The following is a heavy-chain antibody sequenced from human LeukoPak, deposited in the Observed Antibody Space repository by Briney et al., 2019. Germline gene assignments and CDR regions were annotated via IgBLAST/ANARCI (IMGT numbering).Heavy chain of an antibody. Sequence: ASVNVSCKASGYTFTSYYMHWVRQAPGQGLEWMGIIKPSGGSTSYAQKFQGRVTMTRDMSTSTVYMELSSLRSEDTAVYYCAREGSWLDGDAFDIWGQGTMVTVSS. V-gene: IGHV1-46*01. D-gene: IGHD6-13*01. CDR3: AREGSWLDGDAFDI. J-gene: IGHJ3*02. CDR1: GYTFTSYY. CDR2: IKPSGGST.